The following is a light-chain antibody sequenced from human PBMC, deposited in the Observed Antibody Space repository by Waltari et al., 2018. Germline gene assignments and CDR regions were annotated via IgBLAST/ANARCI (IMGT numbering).Light chain of an antibody. CDR3: QSADSSGTLRV. J-gene: IGLJ1*01. CDR1: ALPKQY. CDR2: KDS. V-gene: IGLV3-25*03. Sequence: SYELTQPPSVSVSPGQTARITCSGDALPKQYAYWYQQKPGPAPVLVIYKDSERPSGIPERFSGSSSGTTVTLTISGVQAEDEADYYCQSADSSGTLRVFGTGTKVTVL.